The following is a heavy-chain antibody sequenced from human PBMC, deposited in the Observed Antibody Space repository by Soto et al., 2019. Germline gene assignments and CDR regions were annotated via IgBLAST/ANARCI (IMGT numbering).Heavy chain of an antibody. CDR2: ISGYNGNT. CDR1: GYTFTSYG. J-gene: IGHJ4*01. D-gene: IGHD3-22*01. CDR3: AIDAYYDTSGYRSDFDY. Sequence: QVQLVQSGAEVKKPGASVKVSCKASGYTFTSYGISWVRQAPGQGLELMGWISGYNGNTNYAQKVQGRVPMTTDPTTSTAYIELRSLRSDDTAVYYCAIDAYYDTSGYRSDFDYWGQGTLVNVSS. V-gene: IGHV1-18*01.